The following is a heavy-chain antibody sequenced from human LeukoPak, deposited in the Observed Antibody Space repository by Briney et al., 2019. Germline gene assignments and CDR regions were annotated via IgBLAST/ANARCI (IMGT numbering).Heavy chain of an antibody. J-gene: IGHJ5*02. CDR2: INPNSGGT. V-gene: IGHV1-2*02. CDR3: ARDGGNSGFDWFDP. Sequence: ASVRVSCKASGYTFTGYYMHWVRQAPGQGLEWMGWINPNSGGTNYAQKFQGRVTMTRDTSISTAYMELSRLRSDDTAVYYCARDGGNSGFDWFDPWGQGTLVTVSS. CDR1: GYTFTGYY. D-gene: IGHD4-23*01.